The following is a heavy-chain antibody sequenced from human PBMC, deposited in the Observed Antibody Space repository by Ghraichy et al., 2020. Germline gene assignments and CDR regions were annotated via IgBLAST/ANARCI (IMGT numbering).Heavy chain of an antibody. D-gene: IGHD3-10*01. Sequence: SETLSLTCAVYGGSFSGYYWSWIRQPPGKGLEWIGEINHSGSTNYNPSLKSRVTISVDTSKNQFSLKLSSVTAADTAVYYCARAWAYYGSGSYYNGYVYMDVWGKGTTVTVSS. CDR2: INHSGST. V-gene: IGHV4-34*01. CDR1: GGSFSGYY. CDR3: ARAWAYYGSGSYYNGYVYMDV. J-gene: IGHJ6*03.